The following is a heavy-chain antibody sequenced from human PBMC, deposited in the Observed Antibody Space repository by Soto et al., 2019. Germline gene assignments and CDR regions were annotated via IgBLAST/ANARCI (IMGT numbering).Heavy chain of an antibody. D-gene: IGHD3-22*01. Sequence: ESGPTLVNPTQTLTLTCTFSGFSLSTSGMCMSWIRQPPGKALEWLARIDWDDDKYYSTSLKTRLTISKDTSKNQVVLTMTNMDPVDTATYYCARTHYDSSGYYYYYYGMDGWGQGTTVTVSS. J-gene: IGHJ6*02. CDR1: GFSLSTSGMC. CDR2: IDWDDDK. CDR3: ARTHYDSSGYYYYYYGMDG. V-gene: IGHV2-70*11.